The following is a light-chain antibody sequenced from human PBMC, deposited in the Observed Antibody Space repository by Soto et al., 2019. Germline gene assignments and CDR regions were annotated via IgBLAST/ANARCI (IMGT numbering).Light chain of an antibody. CDR2: ASS. V-gene: IGKV1-9*01. Sequence: IQLTQSPSSLSHSVGARDTITYQASQGINRYLAWYQEEPGKAPKLLIYASSTLQSGVPSRFSGSGSGTDFTLSISSLQPEDFGTYYCQQLHSYPLTFGGGTKVDIK. J-gene: IGKJ4*01. CDR1: QGINRY. CDR3: QQLHSYPLT.